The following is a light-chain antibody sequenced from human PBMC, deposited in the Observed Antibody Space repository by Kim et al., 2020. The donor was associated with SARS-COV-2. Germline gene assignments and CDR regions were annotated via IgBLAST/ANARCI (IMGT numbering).Light chain of an antibody. J-gene: IGLJ3*02. V-gene: IGLV3-19*01. CDR2: DEN. CDR1: SLRKYY. Sequence: SSELTQDPSVSVALGQTVRITCQGDSLRKYYASWYQQKPGQAPVLVICDENNRPSGIPDRFSGSSSGNTASLTITGAQAEDEADYYCNSRESTGYHVVFG. CDR3: NSRESTGYHVV.